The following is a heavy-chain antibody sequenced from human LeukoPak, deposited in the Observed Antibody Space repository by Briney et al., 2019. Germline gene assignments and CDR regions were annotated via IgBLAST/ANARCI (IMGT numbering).Heavy chain of an antibody. D-gene: IGHD1-26*01. J-gene: IGHJ4*02. Sequence: ASVKVSCKASGGTFSSYAISWVRQAPGQGLEWTGRIIPILGIANYAQKFQGRVTITADKSTSTAYMELSSLRSEDTAVYYCARDPVGATTSFHYWGQGTLVTVSS. CDR3: ARDPVGATTSFHY. CDR1: GGTFSSYA. CDR2: IIPILGIA. V-gene: IGHV1-69*04.